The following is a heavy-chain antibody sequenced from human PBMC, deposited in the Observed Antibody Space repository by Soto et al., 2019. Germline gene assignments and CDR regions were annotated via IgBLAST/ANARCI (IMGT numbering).Heavy chain of an antibody. J-gene: IGHJ6*02. CDR2: ISGSGGST. CDR3: AKDLWPTYYDILAGSPVGMDV. CDR1: GFTFSSYA. V-gene: IGHV3-23*01. Sequence: GGSLRLSCAASGFTFSSYAMSWVRQAPGKGLEWVSAISGSGGSTYYADSVKGRFTISRDNSKNTLYLQMNSLRAEDTAVYYCAKDLWPTYYDILAGSPVGMDVWGQGTTVTVSS. D-gene: IGHD3-9*01.